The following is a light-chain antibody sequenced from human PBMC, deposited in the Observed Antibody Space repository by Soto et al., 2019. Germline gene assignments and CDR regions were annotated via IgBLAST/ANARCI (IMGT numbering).Light chain of an antibody. CDR1: SSDVGGYNY. J-gene: IGLJ1*01. V-gene: IGLV2-14*01. CDR2: DVT. Sequence: QSALTQPASVSGSPGQSIAISCTGTSSDVGGYNYVSWYQQHPDKAPKLILYDVTNRPSGVSNRFSGSKSGNTASLTISGLQAEDEAGYYCSSYTTISTYVFGTGTKLTVL. CDR3: SSYTTISTYV.